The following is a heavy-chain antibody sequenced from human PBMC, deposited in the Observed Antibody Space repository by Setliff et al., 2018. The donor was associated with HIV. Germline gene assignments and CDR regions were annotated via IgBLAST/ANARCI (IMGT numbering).Heavy chain of an antibody. CDR1: GYAFTDYY. V-gene: IGHV1-69-2*01. CDR2: VDPEDGYT. J-gene: IGHJ4*02. CDR3: ATGVYVTDF. D-gene: IGHD3-10*02. Sequence: EASVKVSCKASGYAFTDYYIHWVQQAPGKGLEWMGRVDPEDGYTIYAENFQGRVTITADTSTDTAYMKLSSLRSEDSAVYYCATGVYVTDFWGQGTLVTV.